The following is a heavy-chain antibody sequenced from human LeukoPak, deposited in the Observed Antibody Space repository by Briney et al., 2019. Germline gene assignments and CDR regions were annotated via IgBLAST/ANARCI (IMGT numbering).Heavy chain of an antibody. CDR2: ISSNGGST. J-gene: IGHJ5*02. D-gene: IGHD3-16*02. Sequence: GGSLRLSCAASGFTFSSYAMHWVRQAPGKGLEYVSAISSNGGSTYYANSVKGRFTISRDNSKNTLYLQMGSLRAEDMAVYYCARDGLITFGGVIARNCFDPWGQGTLVTVSS. CDR3: ARDGLITFGGVIARNCFDP. V-gene: IGHV3-64*01. CDR1: GFTFSSYA.